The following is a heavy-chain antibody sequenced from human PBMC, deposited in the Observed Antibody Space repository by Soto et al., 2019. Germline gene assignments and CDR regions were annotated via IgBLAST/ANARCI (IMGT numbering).Heavy chain of an antibody. CDR2: IYYSGST. CDR1: VVCTRSYY. CDR3: ARNGRGRFEGYYGMDV. J-gene: IGHJ6*02. V-gene: IGHV4-59*01. D-gene: IGHD3-10*01. Sequence: SETLSLTSTVSVVCTRSYYWSWIRQPPGKGLECIGYIYYSGSTNFHHALMSRVTITVDTSKDQFSLKLSAVTAADKAVYYCARNGRGRFEGYYGMDVWGQGTTVTVSS.